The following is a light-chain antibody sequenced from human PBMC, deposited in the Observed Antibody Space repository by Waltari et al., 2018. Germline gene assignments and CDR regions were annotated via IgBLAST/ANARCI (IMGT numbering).Light chain of an antibody. J-gene: IGKJ3*01. CDR3: LQHYDYPFT. Sequence: DIQMTQSPSSLSASVGDTVTITCRASEDISNYLNWFQRKPGQAPNLLIYAATTLQSGVPSRFSGSGSGTEFTLTISSLQPEDFAAYYCLQHYDYPFTCGPGTKLDIK. V-gene: IGKV1-17*01. CDR2: AAT. CDR1: EDISNY.